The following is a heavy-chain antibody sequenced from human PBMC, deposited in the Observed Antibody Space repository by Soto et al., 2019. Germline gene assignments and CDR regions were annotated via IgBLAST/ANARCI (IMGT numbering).Heavy chain of an antibody. CDR1: GFTFSSHA. CDR2: LGFSGGT. Sequence: GGSLRLSCAASGFTFSSHAMSWVRQAPGKWLEWVSTLGFSGGTYYTDSVRGRFTISRDNSKNTLHLQMNSLRVDDTAIYYCARRGTAAGTKLHYFRCWGLGXLVSVSS. J-gene: IGHJ4*02. V-gene: IGHV3-23*01. CDR3: ARRGTAAGTKLHYFRC. D-gene: IGHD1-1*01.